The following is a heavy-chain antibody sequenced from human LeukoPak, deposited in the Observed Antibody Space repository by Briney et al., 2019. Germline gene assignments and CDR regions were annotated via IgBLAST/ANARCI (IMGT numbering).Heavy chain of an antibody. D-gene: IGHD3-10*01. V-gene: IGHV3-23*01. CDR1: GFTFSSYA. CDR2: ISESGGGSYSGGGT. Sequence: GGSLRLSCAASGFTFSSYAMTWVRQAPGKGLEWVSTISESGGGSYSGGGTYYADSVKGRFIISRDNSKKTLYVQIKSLSAEDTAAYFCARHGGGQYYHGSGNNVFDIWGQGTLVTVSS. J-gene: IGHJ3*02. CDR3: ARHGGGQYYHGSGNNVFDI.